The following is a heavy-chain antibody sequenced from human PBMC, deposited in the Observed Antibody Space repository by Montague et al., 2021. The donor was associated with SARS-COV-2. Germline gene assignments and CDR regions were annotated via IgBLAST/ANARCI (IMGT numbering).Heavy chain of an antibody. D-gene: IGHD3-9*01. Sequence: SETLSLTCGVSGGPLIVSFLCWILLPPGKGLEWIVEIIHGGATNYNPTLMSRATVSVDTSRNQFSLKLNSVTAADTGVYCCARAPTFYDVLTGHDSELDVWGRGTMVTVSS. CDR1: GGPLIVSF. V-gene: IGHV4-34*12. CDR3: ARAPTFYDVLTGHDSELDV. J-gene: IGHJ3*01. CDR2: IIHGGAT.